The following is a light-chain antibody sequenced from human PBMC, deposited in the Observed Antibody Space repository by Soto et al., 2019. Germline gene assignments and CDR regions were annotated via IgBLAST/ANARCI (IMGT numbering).Light chain of an antibody. CDR3: QQYNSYPVA. CDR2: KAS. CDR1: QSISSW. J-gene: IGKJ2*01. V-gene: IGKV1-5*03. Sequence: DIQMTQSPSTLSASVGDRVTNTCRASQSISSWLAWYQQKPEKAPKLLIYKASSLESGVPSRFSGSGSGTEFTLTISSLQPDDFATYYCQQYNSYPVAFGQGTKLEIE.